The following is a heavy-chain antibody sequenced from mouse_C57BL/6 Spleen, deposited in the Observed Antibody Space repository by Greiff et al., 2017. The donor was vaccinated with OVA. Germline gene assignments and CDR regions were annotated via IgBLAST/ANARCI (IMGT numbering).Heavy chain of an antibody. CDR3: TRPGLYYYGSRGYFDV. CDR1: GFTFSDAW. CDR2: IRNKANNHAT. J-gene: IGHJ1*03. V-gene: IGHV6-6*01. D-gene: IGHD1-1*01. Sequence: EVKLMESGGGLVQPGGSMKLSCAASGFTFSDAWMDWVRQSPEKGLEWVAEIRNKANNHATYYAESVKGRFTISRDDSKSSVYLQMNSLRAEDTGIYYCTRPGLYYYGSRGYFDVWGTGTTVTVSS.